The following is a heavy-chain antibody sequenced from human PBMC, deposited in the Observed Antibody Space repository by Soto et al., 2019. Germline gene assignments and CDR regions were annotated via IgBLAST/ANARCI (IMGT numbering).Heavy chain of an antibody. CDR2: IYYSGST. D-gene: IGHD2-2*01. V-gene: IGHV4-39*01. CDR3: ARRQIVVVPAAMPEAYFDY. J-gene: IGHJ4*02. CDR1: GGSISSSSYY. Sequence: QLQLQESGPGLVKPSETLSLTCTVSGGSISSSSYYWGWIRQPPGKGLEWIGSIYYSGSTYYNPSLKSRVTISVDTSKNQFSLKLSSVTAADTAVYYCARRQIVVVPAAMPEAYFDYWGQGTLVTVSS.